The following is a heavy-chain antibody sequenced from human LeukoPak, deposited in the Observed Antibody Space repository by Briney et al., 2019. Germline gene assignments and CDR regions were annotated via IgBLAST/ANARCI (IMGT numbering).Heavy chain of an antibody. CDR1: GGTVTSYA. D-gene: IGHD2-15*01. CDR3: ARVRWRDYYYMDV. CDR2: IIPIFGTA. J-gene: IGHJ6*03. Sequence: SVKVSCKASGGTVTSYAISWVRQPPGQGLEWMGGIIPIFGTATYAHKFQGRGTITTDESTSTAYMELSSLRSEDTAVYYCARVRWRDYYYMDVWGKGTTVTVSS. V-gene: IGHV1-69*05.